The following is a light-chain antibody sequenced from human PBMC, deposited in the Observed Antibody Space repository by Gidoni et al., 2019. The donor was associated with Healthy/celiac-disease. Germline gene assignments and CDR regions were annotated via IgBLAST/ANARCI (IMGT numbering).Light chain of an antibody. CDR2: KAS. CDR3: QQYNSQRT. J-gene: IGKJ1*01. V-gene: IGKV1-5*03. CDR1: QSISSW. Sequence: DIEMTQSPSTLSASVGDRVNITCRASQSISSWLAWYQQKPRKAPKLLIYKASSLESGVPSRFSGSGSGTEFTLTISSLQPDDFATYYCQQYNSQRTFGQGTKVEIK.